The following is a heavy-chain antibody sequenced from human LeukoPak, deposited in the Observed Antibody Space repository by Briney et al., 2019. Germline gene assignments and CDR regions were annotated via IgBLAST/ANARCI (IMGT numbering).Heavy chain of an antibody. CDR1: GGTFSSYA. Sequence: SVKVSCKASGGTFSSYAISWVRQAPGQGLEWMGGIIPIFGTANYAQKFQGRVTITTDESTSTAYMELGSLRSEDTAVYYCARGVYDILTGYTFDYWGQGTLVTVSS. CDR3: ARGVYDILTGYTFDY. D-gene: IGHD3-9*01. J-gene: IGHJ4*02. V-gene: IGHV1-69*05. CDR2: IIPIFGTA.